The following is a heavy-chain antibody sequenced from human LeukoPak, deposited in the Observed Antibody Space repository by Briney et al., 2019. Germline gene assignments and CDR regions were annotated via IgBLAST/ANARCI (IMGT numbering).Heavy chain of an antibody. V-gene: IGHV1-69*13. CDR1: GGTFSSYA. CDR3: ARDKSGTVGSLDP. CDR2: IIPIFGTA. Sequence: SVKVSCKASGGTFSSYAISWVRQAPGQGLEWMGGIIPIFGTANYAQKFQGRVTITADESTSTAYMELSSLRSEDTAVYYCARDKSGTVGSLDPWGQGTLVTVSS. J-gene: IGHJ5*02. D-gene: IGHD4-23*01.